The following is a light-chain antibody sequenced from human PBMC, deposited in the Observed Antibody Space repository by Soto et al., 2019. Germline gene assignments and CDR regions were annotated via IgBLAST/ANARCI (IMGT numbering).Light chain of an antibody. J-gene: IGKJ2*01. CDR3: KQYGSSPPMYT. CDR2: GAS. Sequence: EIVLTQSPGTLSLSPGERATLSCRASQSVSSSYLAWYQQKPGQAPRLLIYGASSRATGIPDRFSGSGSGTDFTLTISRLEPEDFAVYYCKQYGSSPPMYTFGQGTK. V-gene: IGKV3-20*01. CDR1: QSVSSSY.